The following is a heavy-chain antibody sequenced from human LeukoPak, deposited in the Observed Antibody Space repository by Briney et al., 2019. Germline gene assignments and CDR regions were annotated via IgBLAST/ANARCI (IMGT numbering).Heavy chain of an antibody. V-gene: IGHV4-34*01. Sequence: SETLSLACAVYGGSFSEYYWSWIRQSPGKGLEWIAEISQSGSINYNPSLKSRVTISVDASKNQLSLKLSSVTAADTAVYYCARHGGSYRYYYYGMDVWGQGTTVTVS. CDR1: GGSFSEYY. CDR3: ARHGGSYRYYYYGMDV. D-gene: IGHD1-26*01. J-gene: IGHJ6*02. CDR2: ISQSGSI.